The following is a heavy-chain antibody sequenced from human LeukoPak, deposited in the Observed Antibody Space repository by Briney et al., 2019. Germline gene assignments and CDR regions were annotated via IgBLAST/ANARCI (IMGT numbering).Heavy chain of an antibody. CDR2: ISSSGSTI. D-gene: IGHD6-19*01. V-gene: IGHV3-11*01. Sequence: LSLTCAVYGGSFTNYYWSWIRQAPGKGLEWVSYISSSGSTIYYADSVKGRFTISRDNAKNSLYLQMNSLRAEDTAVYYCARCGWYDYAVVYWGQGTLVTVSS. J-gene: IGHJ4*02. CDR1: GGSFTNYY. CDR3: ARCGWYDYAVVY.